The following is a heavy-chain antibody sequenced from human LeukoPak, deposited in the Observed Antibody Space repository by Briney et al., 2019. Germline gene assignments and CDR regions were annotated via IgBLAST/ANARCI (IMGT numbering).Heavy chain of an antibody. J-gene: IGHJ3*02. V-gene: IGHV3-73*01. CDR1: GVTFSASA. D-gene: IGHD6-19*01. CDR3: ARAYSSGSGVETFDI. Sequence: GGSLRLSCAASGVTFSASAMHWVRQASGKGLEWVGRIRSKADSYATAYAASVKGRFTLSRDDSENTAYLQMNGLRAEDTAVYYCARAYSSGSGVETFDIWGQGTMVTVSS. CDR2: IRSKADSYAT.